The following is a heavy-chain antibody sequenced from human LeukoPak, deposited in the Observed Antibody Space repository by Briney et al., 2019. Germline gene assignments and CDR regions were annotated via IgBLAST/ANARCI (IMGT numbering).Heavy chain of an antibody. CDR3: ARAETTLLLNY. CDR1: GYSFTNYG. V-gene: IGHV1-18*01. CDR2: ISAHNGNT. J-gene: IGHJ4*02. Sequence: ASVKVSCKASGYSFTNYGIIWVRQTPRQGLQWMGWISAHNGNTNYAQKLQGRVTLTTDTSTSTVYMELRSLTSDDTAVYYCARAETTLLLNYWGQGTLVTVSS. D-gene: IGHD4-11*01.